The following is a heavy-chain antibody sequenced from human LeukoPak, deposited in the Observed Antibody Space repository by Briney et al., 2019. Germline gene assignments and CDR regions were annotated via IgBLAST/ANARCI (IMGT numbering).Heavy chain of an antibody. V-gene: IGHV3-23*01. D-gene: IGHD6-13*01. Sequence: GSLRLSCAASGFTFSSYAMSWVRQAPGKELEWVSSISGSGGSTYYADSVKGRFTISRDNSKNTLYLQMNSLRAEDTAVYYCAKGEHIAAAGTTWGQGTLVTVSS. J-gene: IGHJ4*02. CDR1: GFTFSSYA. CDR2: ISGSGGST. CDR3: AKGEHIAAAGTT.